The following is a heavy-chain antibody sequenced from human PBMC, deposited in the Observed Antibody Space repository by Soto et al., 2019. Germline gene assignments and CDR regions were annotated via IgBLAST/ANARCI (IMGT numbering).Heavy chain of an antibody. CDR2: IYYSGST. CDR1: GGSISSGGYY. D-gene: IGHD3-22*01. Sequence: SETLSLTCTVSGGSISSGGYYWSWIRQHPGKGLEWIGYIYYSGSTYYNPSLKSRVTISVDTSKNQFSLKLSSVTAADTAVYYCARRPVVTLDQRNLRLEYYFDYWGQGTLVTDS. V-gene: IGHV4-31*03. J-gene: IGHJ4*02. CDR3: ARRPVVTLDQRNLRLEYYFDY.